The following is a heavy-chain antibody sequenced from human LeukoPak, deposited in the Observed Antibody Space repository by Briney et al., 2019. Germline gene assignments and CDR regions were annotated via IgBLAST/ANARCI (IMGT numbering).Heavy chain of an antibody. D-gene: IGHD1-1*01. Sequence: GGSLRLSCAASGFTFSTYSMTWVRKAPGKGLEWVSYISSTSGTIYYADSVKGRFTISRDNAKNSPYLQMNSLRDEDAGVYYCARSGNYDWWGQGTLVTVSS. CDR2: ISSTSGTI. CDR1: GFTFSTYS. V-gene: IGHV3-48*02. CDR3: ARSGNYDW. J-gene: IGHJ4*02.